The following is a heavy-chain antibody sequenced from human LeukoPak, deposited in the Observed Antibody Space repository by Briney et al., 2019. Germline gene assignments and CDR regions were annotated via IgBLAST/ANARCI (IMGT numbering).Heavy chain of an antibody. J-gene: IGHJ4*02. V-gene: IGHV3-15*01. CDR3: TTLFDSSSWYGGDY. CDR2: IKSKTDGGTT. D-gene: IGHD6-13*01. Sequence: WIRQPPGKGLEWVGRIKSKTDGGTTDYAAPVKGRFTISRDDSKNTLYLQMNSLKTEDTAVYYCTTLFDSSSWYGGDYWGQGTLVTVSS.